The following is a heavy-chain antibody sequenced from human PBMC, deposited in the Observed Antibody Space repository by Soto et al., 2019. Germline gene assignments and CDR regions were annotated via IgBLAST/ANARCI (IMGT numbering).Heavy chain of an antibody. J-gene: IGHJ6*02. CDR1: GFTCSSYA. CDR3: AKDGAYLAAAGTNYYGMDV. D-gene: IGHD6-13*01. V-gene: IGHV3-23*01. CDR2: ISGSGGST. Sequence: GGPLRLSCAASGFTCSSYAMSWVRQAPGKGLEWVSAISGSGGSTYYADSVKGRFTISRDNSKNTLYLQMNSLRAEDTAVYYCAKDGAYLAAAGTNYYGMDVWGQGTTVTVSS.